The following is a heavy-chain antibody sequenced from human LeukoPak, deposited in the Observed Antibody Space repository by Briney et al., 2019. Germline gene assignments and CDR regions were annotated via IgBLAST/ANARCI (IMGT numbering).Heavy chain of an antibody. Sequence: GGSLRLSCAASGLTFSSHWMFWVRQAPGKGLVWVSGINPDGSTTTYADSVKGRFTISRENAKSTLYLHMNILRVEDTAVYYCARGRYGDYHWGQGILVTVSS. D-gene: IGHD4-17*01. J-gene: IGHJ4*02. V-gene: IGHV3-74*01. CDR2: INPDGSTT. CDR1: GLTFSSHW. CDR3: ARGRYGDYH.